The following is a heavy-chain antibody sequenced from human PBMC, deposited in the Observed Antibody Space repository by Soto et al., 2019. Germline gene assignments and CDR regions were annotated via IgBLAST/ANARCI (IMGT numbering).Heavy chain of an antibody. V-gene: IGHV4-59*01. D-gene: IGHD3-22*01. J-gene: IGHJ4*02. CDR2: IYYSGST. Sequence: PAETLSLTCTVSGGAIISYYWIFIRHPPFKGLEWIVYIYYSGSTNYSPSLKSRVTISVDTSKNQFSLKLSSVTAADTAVYYCARVRCGYDSSGCPYFDYWGQGTLVTVSS. CDR1: GGAIISYY. CDR3: ARVRCGYDSSGCPYFDY.